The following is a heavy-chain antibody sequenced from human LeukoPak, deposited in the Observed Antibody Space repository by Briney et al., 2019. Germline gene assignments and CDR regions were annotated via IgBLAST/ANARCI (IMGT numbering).Heavy chain of an antibody. V-gene: IGHV4-59*01. CDR1: GGSISSYY. CDR2: IYYSGST. D-gene: IGHD2-2*02. CDR3: ARQRCSSTSCYIDY. Sequence: KSSETLSLTCTVSGGSISSYYWSWIRQPPGKGLEWIGYIYYSGSTNYNPSLKSRVTISVDTSKNQFSLKLSSVTAADTAVYYCARQRCSSTSCYIDYWGQGTLVTVSS. J-gene: IGHJ4*02.